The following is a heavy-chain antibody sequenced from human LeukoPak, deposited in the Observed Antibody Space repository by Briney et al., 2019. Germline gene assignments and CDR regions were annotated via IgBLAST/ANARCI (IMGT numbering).Heavy chain of an antibody. D-gene: IGHD3-3*01. CDR1: GFTFSSYS. CDR2: ISSSSSYI. Sequence: PGGSLRLSCAASGFTFSSYSMNWVRQAPGKGLEWVSSISSSSSYIYYADSVKGRFTISRDNAKNSLYLQMNSLRAEDTAVYYCARVSSGFLEWLSSNYYYYYMDVWGKGTTITVSS. J-gene: IGHJ6*03. V-gene: IGHV3-21*01. CDR3: ARVSSGFLEWLSSNYYYYYMDV.